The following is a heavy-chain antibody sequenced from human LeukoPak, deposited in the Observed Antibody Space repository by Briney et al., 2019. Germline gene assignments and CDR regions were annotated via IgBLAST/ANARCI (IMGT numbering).Heavy chain of an antibody. CDR2: ISSSSSYI. CDR3: ARDRGSGSTGAFDI. D-gene: IGHD1-26*01. J-gene: IGHJ3*02. CDR1: GFTFSSYS. V-gene: IGHV3-21*01. Sequence: GGSLRLSCAASGFTFSSYSMNWVRQAPGKGLEWVSSISSSSSYIYYADSVKGRFTISRDNAKNSLCLQMNSLRAEDTAVYYCARDRGSGSTGAFDIWGQGTMVTVSS.